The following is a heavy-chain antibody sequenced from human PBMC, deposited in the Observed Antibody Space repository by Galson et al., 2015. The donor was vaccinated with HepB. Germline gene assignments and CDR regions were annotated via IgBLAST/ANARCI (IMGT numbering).Heavy chain of an antibody. CDR2: IVVGSGNT. CDR3: ARGSFGEFEGDAFDI. CDR1: GFPFTSSA. V-gene: IGHV1-58*01. J-gene: IGHJ3*02. D-gene: IGHD3-10*01. Sequence: VTVSCQASGFPFTSSAVQWVRQARGQRLEWIGWIVVGSGNTNYAQKFQERVTITRDMSTSTAYMELRSLRSDDTAVYYCARGSFGEFEGDAFDIWGHGTMVTVAS.